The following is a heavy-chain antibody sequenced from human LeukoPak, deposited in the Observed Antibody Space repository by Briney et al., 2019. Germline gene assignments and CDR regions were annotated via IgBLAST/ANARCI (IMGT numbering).Heavy chain of an antibody. CDR2: INHSGST. CDR1: GGSFSGYY. D-gene: IGHD3-22*01. J-gene: IGHJ4*02. Sequence: PSETLSLTCAVYGGSFSGYYWGWIRQPPGKGLEWIGEINHSGSTNYNPSLKSRVTISVDTSKNQFSLKLSSVTAADTAVYYCARGRLTYYYDSSGFFLDYWGQGTLVTVSS. V-gene: IGHV4-34*01. CDR3: ARGRLTYYYDSSGFFLDY.